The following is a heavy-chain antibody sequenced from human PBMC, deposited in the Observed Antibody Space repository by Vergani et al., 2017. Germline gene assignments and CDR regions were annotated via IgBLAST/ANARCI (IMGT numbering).Heavy chain of an antibody. CDR1: GFTVSSNY. Sequence: EVQLVESGGGLIQPGGSLRLSCAASGFTVSSNYMSWVRQAPGKGLEWVSVIYSGGSTYYAASVKGRFTISRDNSKNTLYLQMNSLRAEDTAVYYCAREGAAAGTSPYYYYYGMDVWGQGTTVTVSS. D-gene: IGHD6-13*01. CDR3: AREGAAAGTSPYYYYYGMDV. J-gene: IGHJ6*02. V-gene: IGHV3-53*01. CDR2: IYSGGST.